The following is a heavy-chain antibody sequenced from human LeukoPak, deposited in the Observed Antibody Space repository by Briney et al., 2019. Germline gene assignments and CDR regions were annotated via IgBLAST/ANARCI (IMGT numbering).Heavy chain of an antibody. D-gene: IGHD3-10*01. Sequence: SETLSLTCTVSGGSISNYYWNFIRQPPGKGLEWIGYIYYSGITNYNPSLKSRVTISVDTSKNQFSLKLSSVTAADTALYYCARDLHYGSGSPSWGQGTLVTVSS. J-gene: IGHJ4*02. CDR1: GGSISNYY. CDR2: IYYSGIT. V-gene: IGHV4-59*01. CDR3: ARDLHYGSGSPS.